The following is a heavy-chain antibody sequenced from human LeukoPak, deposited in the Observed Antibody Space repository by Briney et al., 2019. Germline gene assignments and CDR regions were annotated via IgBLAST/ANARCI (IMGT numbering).Heavy chain of an antibody. Sequence: VASVRVSCKASGYTFTSYYMHWVRQAPGQGLEWMGIINPSGGSTSYAQKFQGRVTMTRDTSTSTVYMELSSLRSEDTAVYYCARSGSDGAFDIWGQGTMVTVSS. V-gene: IGHV1-46*01. D-gene: IGHD2-21*02. J-gene: IGHJ3*02. CDR2: INPSGGST. CDR3: ARSGSDGAFDI. CDR1: GYTFTSYY.